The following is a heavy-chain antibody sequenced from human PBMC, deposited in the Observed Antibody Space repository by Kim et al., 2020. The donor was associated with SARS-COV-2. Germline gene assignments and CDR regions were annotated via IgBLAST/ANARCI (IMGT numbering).Heavy chain of an antibody. Sequence: KGRVTISVDTSKNQFSLKLSSVTAADTAVYYCARVHYYCSSTSCVLVFDYWGQGTLVTVSS. J-gene: IGHJ4*02. V-gene: IGHV4-59*01. CDR3: ARVHYYCSSTSCVLVFDY. D-gene: IGHD2-2*01.